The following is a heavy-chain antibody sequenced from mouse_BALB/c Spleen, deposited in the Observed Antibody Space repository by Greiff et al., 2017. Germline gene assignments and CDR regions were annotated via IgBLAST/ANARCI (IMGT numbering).Heavy chain of an antibody. J-gene: IGHJ3*01. V-gene: IGHV5-6-5*01. CDR1: GFTFSSYA. Sequence: DVMLVESGGGLVKPGGSLKLSCAASGFTFSSYAMSWVRQTPEKRLEWVASISSGGSTYYPDSVKGRFTISRDNARNILYLQMSSLRSEDTAMYYCARMGDYDEAWFAYWGQGTLVTVSA. CDR3: ARMGDYDEAWFAY. D-gene: IGHD2-4*01. CDR2: ISSGGST.